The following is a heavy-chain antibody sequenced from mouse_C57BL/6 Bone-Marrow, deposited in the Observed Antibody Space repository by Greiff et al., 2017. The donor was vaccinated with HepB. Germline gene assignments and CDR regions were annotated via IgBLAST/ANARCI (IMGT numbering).Heavy chain of an antibody. CDR3: ATDWYFDV. Sequence: QVQLQQPGAELVMPGASVKLSCKASGYTFTSYWMHWVKQRPGQGLEWIGEIDPSDSYTNYNQKFKGKSTLTVDKSSSTAYMQLSSLTSEDSAVYYCATDWYFDVWGTGTTVTVSS. CDR1: GYTFTSYW. J-gene: IGHJ1*03. CDR2: IDPSDSYT. V-gene: IGHV1-69*01.